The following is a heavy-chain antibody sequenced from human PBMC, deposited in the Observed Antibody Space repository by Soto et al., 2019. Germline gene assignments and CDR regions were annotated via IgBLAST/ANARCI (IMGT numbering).Heavy chain of an antibody. J-gene: IGHJ5*02. CDR1: GGTFSSYA. CDR2: IIPIVGTA. V-gene: IGHV1-69*01. Sequence: QVQLVQSGAEVKKPGSSVKVSCKASGGTFSSYAISWVRQAPGQGLEWMGGIIPIVGTANYAQKFQGRVTITAGDYTSTAYMGLSSLRSEDTAVYYGARSVVGPAAMKFRFVPWGQRTLVTVSS. CDR3: ARSVVGPAAMKFRFVP. D-gene: IGHD2-2*01.